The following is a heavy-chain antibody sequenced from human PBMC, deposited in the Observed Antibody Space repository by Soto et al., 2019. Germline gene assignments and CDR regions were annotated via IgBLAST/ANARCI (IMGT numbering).Heavy chain of an antibody. J-gene: IGHJ4*02. CDR2: TYPGDSDT. D-gene: IGHD6-6*01. Sequence: PGSSLKISCKASEDIFTNYWIGWVRQMPGRGLEWMGITYPGDSDTRCSPSFEGQVTFSVDKSINTAYLHLSTLKASGTAMFYCVRRRGYSSSGAFDYWAQGTLVTVSS. CDR1: EDIFTNYW. V-gene: IGHV5-51*01. CDR3: VRRRGYSSSGAFDY.